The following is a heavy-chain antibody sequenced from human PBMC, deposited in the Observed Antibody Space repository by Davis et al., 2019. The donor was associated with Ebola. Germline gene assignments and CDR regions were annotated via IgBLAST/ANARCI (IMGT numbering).Heavy chain of an antibody. D-gene: IGHD6-13*01. CDR3: ARIAAAGPYYFDY. CDR2: MYYSGST. Sequence: SETLSLTCIVSGGSVSSGSYYWSWIRQPPGKGLEWIGYMYYSGSTNYNPSLKSRVTISVDTSKNQFSLKLSSVTAADTAVYYCARIAAAGPYYFDYWGQGTLVTVSS. CDR1: GGSVSSGSYY. J-gene: IGHJ4*02. V-gene: IGHV4-61*01.